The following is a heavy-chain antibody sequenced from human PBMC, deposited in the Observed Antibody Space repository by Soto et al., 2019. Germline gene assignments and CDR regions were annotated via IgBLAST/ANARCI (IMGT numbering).Heavy chain of an antibody. Sequence: GASVKVSCKASGGTFSSYAISWVRQAPGQGLEWMGGIIPIFGTANYAQKFQGRVTITADESTSTAYMELSSLRSEDTAVYYCARQRYSSKQNYYGMDVWGQGTTVTVSS. D-gene: IGHD6-13*01. J-gene: IGHJ6*02. V-gene: IGHV1-69*13. CDR2: IIPIFGTA. CDR3: ARQRYSSKQNYYGMDV. CDR1: GGTFSSYA.